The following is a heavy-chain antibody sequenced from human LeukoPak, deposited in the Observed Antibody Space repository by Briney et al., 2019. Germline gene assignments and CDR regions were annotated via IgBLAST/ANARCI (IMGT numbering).Heavy chain of an antibody. CDR3: ARDGVGATLDY. V-gene: IGHV4-34*01. Sequence: PSETLSLTCAVYGGSFSGYYWSWIRQPPGKGLEWIGYIYHSGSTYYNPSLKSRVTISVDRSKNQFSLKLSSVTAADTAVYYCARDGVGATLDYWGQGTLVTVSS. CDR2: IYHSGST. CDR1: GGSFSGYY. D-gene: IGHD1-26*01. J-gene: IGHJ4*02.